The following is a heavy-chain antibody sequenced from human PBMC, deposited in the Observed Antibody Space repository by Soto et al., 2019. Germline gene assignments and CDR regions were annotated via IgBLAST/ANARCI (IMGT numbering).Heavy chain of an antibody. Sequence: GGSLRLSCAASGFTFSGYSVNWIRQAPGKWLEWVSYISSGSKTIYYAESVKGRFTVSRDNARNSQYLQMNSLRDEDTAVYYCAREDILGVRSFDYWGQGXLVTVYS. V-gene: IGHV3-48*02. CDR1: GFTFSGYS. D-gene: IGHD3-9*01. CDR3: AREDILGVRSFDY. J-gene: IGHJ4*02. CDR2: ISSGSKTI.